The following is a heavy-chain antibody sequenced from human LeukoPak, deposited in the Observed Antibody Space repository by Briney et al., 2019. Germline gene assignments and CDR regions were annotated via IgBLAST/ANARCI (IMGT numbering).Heavy chain of an antibody. CDR2: ISSSSSYI. Sequence: PGGSLRLSCAASGFTFSSYSMNWVRQAPGKGLEWVSSISSSSSYIYYADSVKGRSTISRDNAKNSLYLQMNSLRAEDTAVYYCARESGSLRPDYWGQGTLVTVSS. CDR1: GFTFSSYS. V-gene: IGHV3-21*01. CDR3: ARESGSLRPDY. J-gene: IGHJ4*02. D-gene: IGHD1-26*01.